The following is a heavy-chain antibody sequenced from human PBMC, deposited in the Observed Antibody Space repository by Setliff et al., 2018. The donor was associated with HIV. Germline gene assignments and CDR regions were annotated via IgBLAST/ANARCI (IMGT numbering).Heavy chain of an antibody. J-gene: IGHJ5*02. Sequence: ASVKVSCQASGYTFTGYYMHWVRQAPGQGLEWMGRINPNSGGTNYAQKFQGRVTMTRDTSISTAYMELSRLRSDDTAVYYCARGYGSGSYYNWLDPWGQGTLGTVSS. CDR1: GYTFTGYY. CDR3: ARGYGSGSYYNWLDP. CDR2: INPNSGGT. V-gene: IGHV1-2*06. D-gene: IGHD3-10*01.